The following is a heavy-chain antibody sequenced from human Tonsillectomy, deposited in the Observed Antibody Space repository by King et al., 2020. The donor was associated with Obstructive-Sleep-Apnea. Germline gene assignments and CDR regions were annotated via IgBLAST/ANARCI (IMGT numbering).Heavy chain of an antibody. CDR2: IIPILGIA. CDR1: GGTFSSYA. J-gene: IGHJ4*02. CDR3: AGEENYYDSSGYFRGD. Sequence: HVQLVESGAEVKKPGSSVKVSCNASGGTFSSYAISWVRQAPGQGLEWIVGIIPILGIANYAQKFQGRVTITADKSTSTAYMELSSLRSEDTAVYYCAGEENYYDSSGYFRGDWGQGTLVTVSS. D-gene: IGHD3-22*01. V-gene: IGHV1-69*09.